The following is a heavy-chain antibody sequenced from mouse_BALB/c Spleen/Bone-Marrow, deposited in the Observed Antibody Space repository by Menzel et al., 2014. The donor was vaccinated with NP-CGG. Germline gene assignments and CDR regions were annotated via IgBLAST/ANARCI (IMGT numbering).Heavy chain of an antibody. CDR2: IYPSDNYT. V-gene: IGHV1-69*02. Sequence: QVQLQQSGAELVRPGASVKLSCKASGYTFTSYWINWVKQRPGQGLEWIGNIYPSDNYTNYNQKFKDKATLTVDKSSSTAYMQLSSPTSEDSAVYYCTRTYEHFDYWGQGTTLTVSS. CDR1: GYTFTSYW. D-gene: IGHD2-3*01. J-gene: IGHJ2*01. CDR3: TRTYEHFDY.